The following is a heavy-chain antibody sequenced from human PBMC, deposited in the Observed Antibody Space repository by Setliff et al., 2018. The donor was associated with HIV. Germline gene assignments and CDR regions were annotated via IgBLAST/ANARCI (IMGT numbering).Heavy chain of an antibody. CDR3: ARDVGHCTATSCQTGFDY. CDR2: ISVHNDNS. CDR1: TNTFLNYG. D-gene: IGHD2-8*02. J-gene: IGHJ4*02. V-gene: IGHV1-18*01. Sequence: ASVKVSCKASTNTFLNYGISWVRQAPGQGLEWMGWISVHNDNSNYAQRFRDRVTKTTDIPTSTAYMELRGLRSDDTAVYYCARDVGHCTATSCQTGFDYWGQGTLVTVSS.